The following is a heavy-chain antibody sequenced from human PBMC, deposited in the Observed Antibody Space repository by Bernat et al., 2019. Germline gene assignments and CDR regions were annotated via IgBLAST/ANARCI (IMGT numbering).Heavy chain of an antibody. V-gene: IGHV3-11*05. CDR3: ARGTSTSAPYMDV. Sequence: QVQLVESGGGLVKPGGSLRLSCAASGFTFIDYYMSWIRQAPGKGLEWVSYISSSSSYTNYADSVKGRFTISRDNAKNSLYLQMNSLRAEDTAVYYCARGTSTSAPYMDVWGKGTTVTVSS. J-gene: IGHJ6*03. CDR2: ISSSSSYT. CDR1: GFTFIDYY.